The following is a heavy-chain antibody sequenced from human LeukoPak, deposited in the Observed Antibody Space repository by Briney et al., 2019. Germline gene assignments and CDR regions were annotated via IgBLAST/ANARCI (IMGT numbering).Heavy chain of an antibody. CDR3: ANANDFWSAYVA. Sequence: GGSLRLSCAASGFTFTSDAMSWVRQAPGKGLEWVSCISSGGGTFYADSVKGRFTISRDKSKNTVSLQMTNLRAEDTALYYCANANDFWSAYVAWGHGTMVTVSS. V-gene: IGHV3-23*01. J-gene: IGHJ3*01. CDR2: ISSGGGT. CDR1: GFTFTSDA. D-gene: IGHD3-3*01.